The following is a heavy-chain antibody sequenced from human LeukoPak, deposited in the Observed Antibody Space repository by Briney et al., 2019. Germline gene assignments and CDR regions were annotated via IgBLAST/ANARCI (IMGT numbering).Heavy chain of an antibody. V-gene: IGHV4-39*07. J-gene: IGHJ4*02. CDR3: ARPATYCSSTSCCFDY. CDR1: GGSISSSTYY. CDR2: IYYSGST. D-gene: IGHD2-2*01. Sequence: PSETLSLTCTVSGGSISSSTYYWGWIRQPPGKGLEWIGNIYYSGSTYYNPSLKSRVTISVDTSKNQFSLKLSSVTAADTAVYYCARPATYCSSTSCCFDYWGQGTLVTVSS.